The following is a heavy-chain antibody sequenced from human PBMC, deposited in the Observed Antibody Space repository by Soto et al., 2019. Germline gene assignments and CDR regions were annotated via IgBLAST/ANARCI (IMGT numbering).Heavy chain of an antibody. CDR3: ARDEYHYGSGSSYSTLDD. V-gene: IGHV1-46*01. CDR2: INPSGGKT. CDR1: GYTFTNHY. Sequence: QVQLEQSGAEVKKPGASVKVSCKASGYTFTNHYVHWVRQAPGQGPEWMGTINPSGGKTDYAQKFKGRINLSRDTPTSTVYMELKSLRSEDTAIYYCARDEYHYGSGSSYSTLDDWGQGTLVTVSS. J-gene: IGHJ4*02. D-gene: IGHD3-10*01.